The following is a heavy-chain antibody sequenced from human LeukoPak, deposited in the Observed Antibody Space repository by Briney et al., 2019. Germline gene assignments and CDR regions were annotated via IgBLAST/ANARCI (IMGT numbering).Heavy chain of an antibody. CDR3: ARVHCSSTSCYRGYYYYGMDV. V-gene: IGHV3-30-3*01. CDR2: ISYDGSNK. J-gene: IGHJ6*02. CDR1: GFTFSSYA. Sequence: GSSLRLSCAASGFTFSSYAMHWVRQAPGKGLEWVAVISYDGSNKYYADSVKGRFTISRDNSKNTLYLQMNSLRAEDTAVYYCARVHCSSTSCYRGYYYYGMDVWGQGTTVTVS. D-gene: IGHD2-2*02.